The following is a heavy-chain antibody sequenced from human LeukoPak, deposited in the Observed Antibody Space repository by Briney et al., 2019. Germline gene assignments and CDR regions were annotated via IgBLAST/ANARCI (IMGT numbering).Heavy chain of an antibody. D-gene: IGHD3-3*01. CDR3: GGGTVFGVVQY. V-gene: IGHV3-30*03. CDR2: ISYDGSNK. J-gene: IGHJ4*02. Sequence: GGSLRLSCAASGFTFSSYGTHWVRQAPGKGLEWVAVISYDGSNKYYADSVKGRFTISRDNSKNTLYLQMNSLRPEDTALYYCGGGTVFGVVQYWGQGTLVTVSS. CDR1: GFTFSSYG.